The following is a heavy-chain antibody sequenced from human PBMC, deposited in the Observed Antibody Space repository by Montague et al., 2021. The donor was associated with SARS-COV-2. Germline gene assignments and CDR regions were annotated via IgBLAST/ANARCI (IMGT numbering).Heavy chain of an antibody. J-gene: IGHJ6*02. CDR1: SGSISTGHH. Sequence: TLSLTCSVSSGSISTGHHWSWIRQHPMKGLEWFGYIYYSGSTXYNPSFKSRVTISIDTAKNQFSLELTSMTAADTAVYYCSGGHGQWFGEILGDGLDVWGQGTTVIVSS. CDR2: IYYSGST. V-gene: IGHV4-31*03. D-gene: IGHD3-10*01. CDR3: SGGHGQWFGEILGDGLDV.